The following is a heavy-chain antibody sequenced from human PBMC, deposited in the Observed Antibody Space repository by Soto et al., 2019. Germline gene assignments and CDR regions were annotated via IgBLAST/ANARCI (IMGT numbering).Heavy chain of an antibody. V-gene: IGHV3-13*04. J-gene: IGHJ4*02. CDR3: ARAIGPTLFDS. D-gene: IGHD3-22*01. CDR2: IGITGNN. CDR1: GFTFISYD. Sequence: EVQLVESGGGLVQPGGSLRLPCPASGFTFISYDRPGVRQGTGKGREWASAIGITGNNYYAGSVKGRFTISRENAKNSLYLQMNGLRAGDTAIFCARAIGPTLFDSWGQGTLVTVSS.